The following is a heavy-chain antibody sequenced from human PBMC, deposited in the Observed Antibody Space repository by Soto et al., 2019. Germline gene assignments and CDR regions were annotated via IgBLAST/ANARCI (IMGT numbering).Heavy chain of an antibody. J-gene: IGHJ4*02. Sequence: QVQLVQSGAEVKKPGASVKVSCKASGYTITNYGIRWVRKAPGQGLEWMGWINAYNGNTKSAQKLQGRVTLTTDTSTSTAYMELRSLRSDDTAVYYCARDAAAGLNDSWGQGTLVTVSS. CDR2: INAYNGNT. V-gene: IGHV1-18*01. D-gene: IGHD6-13*01. CDR3: ARDAAAGLNDS. CDR1: GYTITNYG.